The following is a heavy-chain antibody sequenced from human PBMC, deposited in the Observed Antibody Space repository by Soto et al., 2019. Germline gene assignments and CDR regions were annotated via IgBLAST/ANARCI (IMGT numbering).Heavy chain of an antibody. V-gene: IGHV1-3*01. D-gene: IGHD6-13*01. CDR1: LYTFTIYA. Sequence: ASVXVSFKSCLYTFTIYAMHFFLQAPGQRLEWMGWINAGNGNTKYSQKFQGRVTINRDTSASTAYMELSSLRSEDTAVYYCARVGYSSKENGDGMEVWGQGTTVTV. J-gene: IGHJ6*01. CDR2: INAGNGNT. CDR3: ARVGYSSKENGDGMEV.